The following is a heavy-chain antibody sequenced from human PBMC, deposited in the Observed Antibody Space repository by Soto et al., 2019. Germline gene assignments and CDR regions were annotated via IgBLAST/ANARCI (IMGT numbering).Heavy chain of an antibody. CDR2: INHSGNT. J-gene: IGHJ4*02. Sequence: SETLSLTCAVYGGSFRDYYWSWIRQPPGKGLEWIGEINHSGNTNYNPSLKSRVTMSLDTYRKQFSLSLNSVTAADTAVYYCARGQWLDNYWGQGTLVTVSS. CDR1: GGSFRDYY. D-gene: IGHD6-19*01. V-gene: IGHV4-34*01. CDR3: ARGQWLDNY.